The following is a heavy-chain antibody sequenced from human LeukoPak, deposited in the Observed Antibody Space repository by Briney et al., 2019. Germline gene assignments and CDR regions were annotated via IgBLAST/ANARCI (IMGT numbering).Heavy chain of an antibody. Sequence: SVKVSCKASGGTFSSYAISWVRQAPGQGLEWMGRIIPILGIANYAQKFQGRVTITADKSTSTAYMELSSLRSEDTAVYYCASGYYDSSGAGGTIGAFDIWGQGTMVTVSS. CDR1: GGTFSSYA. D-gene: IGHD3-22*01. CDR3: ASGYYDSSGAGGTIGAFDI. V-gene: IGHV1-69*04. CDR2: IIPILGIA. J-gene: IGHJ3*02.